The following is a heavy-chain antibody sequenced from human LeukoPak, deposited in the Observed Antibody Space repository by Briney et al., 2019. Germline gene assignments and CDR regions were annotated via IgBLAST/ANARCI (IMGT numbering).Heavy chain of an antibody. CDR3: ARDIIHYYDSSGYT. D-gene: IGHD3-22*01. V-gene: IGHV1-2*02. Sequence: ASVKVSCKASGYTFTGYYMHWVRQAPGQGLEWMGWINPNGGGTNYAQKFQGRVTMTRDTSINTAYMELSRLTSDDTAMYYCARDIIHYYDSSGYTWGQGTLVTVSS. CDR2: INPNGGGT. J-gene: IGHJ5*02. CDR1: GYTFTGYY.